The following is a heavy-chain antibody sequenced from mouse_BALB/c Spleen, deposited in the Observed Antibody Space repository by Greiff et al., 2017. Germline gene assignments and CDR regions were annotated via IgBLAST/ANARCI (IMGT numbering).Heavy chain of an antibody. CDR1: GYTFASYV. J-gene: IGHJ3*01. CDR2: INPYNDGT. Sequence: VQLQQSGPELVKPGASVKMSCKASGYTFASYVMHWVKQKPGQGLEWIGYINPYNDGTKYNEKFKGKATLTSDKSSSTAYMELSSLTSEDSAVYYCARGLYYGYDGFAYWGQGTLVTVSA. CDR3: ARGLYYGYDGFAY. V-gene: IGHV1-14*01. D-gene: IGHD2-2*01.